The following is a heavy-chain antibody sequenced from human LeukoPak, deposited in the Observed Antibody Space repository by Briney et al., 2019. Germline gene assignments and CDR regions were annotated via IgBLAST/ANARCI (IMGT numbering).Heavy chain of an antibody. J-gene: IGHJ3*02. CDR1: GGSISSYY. V-gene: IGHV4-59*12. Sequence: PSETLSLTCTVSGGSISSYYWSWIRQPPGKGLEWIGYIYYSGSTNYNPSLKSRVTISVDTSKNQFSLKLSSVTAADTAVYYCAREGLGYCSSTSCHDAFDIWGQGTMVTVSS. D-gene: IGHD2-2*01. CDR2: IYYSGST. CDR3: AREGLGYCSSTSCHDAFDI.